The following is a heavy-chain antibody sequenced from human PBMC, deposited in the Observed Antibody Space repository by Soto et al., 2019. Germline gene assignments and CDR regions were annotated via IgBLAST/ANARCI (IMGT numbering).Heavy chain of an antibody. J-gene: IGHJ4*02. V-gene: IGHV4-34*01. CDR3: ARGHGRFAH. CDR1: GGSFTGYY. Sequence: SETLSLTCGVSGGSFTGYYWSWIRQPPGKGLEWIGEINHSGFTNYNPSLTGRVTISLDTSKSQFSLKLSSLTAADTAFYFCARGHGRFAHWGQGTLGTVSS. CDR2: INHSGFT.